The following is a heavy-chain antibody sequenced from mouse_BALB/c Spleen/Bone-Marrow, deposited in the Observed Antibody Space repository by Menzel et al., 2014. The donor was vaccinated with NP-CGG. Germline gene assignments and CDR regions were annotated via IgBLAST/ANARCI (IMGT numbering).Heavy chain of an antibody. V-gene: IGHV1S81*02. Sequence: VQLQQSGAELVKPGASVKLSCKAPGYTFTSYWMHWVKQRPGQGLEWIGEINPSNGRTNYNEKFKSKATLTVDKSSSTAYMQLSSLTSEDSAVYYCAGGYFSYWGQGTLVTVSA. CDR2: INPSNGRT. J-gene: IGHJ3*01. D-gene: IGHD2-14*01. CDR1: GYTFTSYW. CDR3: AGGYFSY.